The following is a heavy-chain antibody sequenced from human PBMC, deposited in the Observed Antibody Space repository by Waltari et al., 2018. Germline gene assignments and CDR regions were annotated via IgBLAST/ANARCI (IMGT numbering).Heavy chain of an antibody. Sequence: QLQLQESGPGLVKPSETLSLTCTVSGGSISTNYNWGWIRQPPGKWLEGMGNMQYRGSTFYNPALESRVTISLDTWKNQFSLRLSSVGAADTAVYFGGRIAFGDEGGYFQYWGQGTLVTVSS. CDR3: GRIAFGDEGGYFQY. J-gene: IGHJ1*01. CDR1: GGSISTNYN. D-gene: IGHD4-17*01. V-gene: IGHV4-39*01. CDR2: MQYRGST.